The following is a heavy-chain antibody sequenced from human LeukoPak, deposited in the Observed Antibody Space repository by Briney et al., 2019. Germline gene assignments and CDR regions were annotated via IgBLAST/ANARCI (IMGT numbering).Heavy chain of an antibody. J-gene: IGHJ4*02. Sequence: SETLSLTCTVSGRSISSYYWSWIRQPPGKGLEWIGDIYYSGSTNYNPSLKSRVTISVDTSKNQFSLRLSSVTAADTAVYYCARVTGYMIEDYFDYWGQGTLVTVSS. CDR1: GRSISSYY. D-gene: IGHD3-22*01. CDR3: ARVTGYMIEDYFDY. V-gene: IGHV4-59*13. CDR2: IYYSGST.